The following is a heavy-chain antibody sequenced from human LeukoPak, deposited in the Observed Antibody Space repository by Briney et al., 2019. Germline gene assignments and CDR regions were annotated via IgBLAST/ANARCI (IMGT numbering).Heavy chain of an antibody. J-gene: IGHJ6*03. CDR3: ARGPPGSARAYYYYMDV. CDR1: GGSFSGYY. D-gene: IGHD3-10*01. V-gene: IGHV4-34*01. CDR2: INHSGST. Sequence: SETLSLTCAVYGGSFSGYYWSRIRQPPGKGLEWIGEINHSGSTNYNPSLKSRVTISVDTSKNQFSLKLSSVTAADTAVYYCARGPPGSARAYYYYMDVWGKGTTVTVSS.